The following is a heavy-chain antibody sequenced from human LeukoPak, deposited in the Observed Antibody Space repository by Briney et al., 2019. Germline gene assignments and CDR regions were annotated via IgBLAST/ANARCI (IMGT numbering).Heavy chain of an antibody. J-gene: IGHJ5*02. CDR2: IYYSGST. D-gene: IGHD2-21*02. Sequence: SETLSLTCTVSGGSISSYYWSWIRQPPGKGLEWIGYIYYSGSTDYNPSLKSRVTISVDTSKNQFSLKLSSVTAADTAVYHCARLYCGGDCYHNWFDPWGQGTLVTVSS. CDR1: GGSISSYY. CDR3: ARLYCGGDCYHNWFDP. V-gene: IGHV4-59*01.